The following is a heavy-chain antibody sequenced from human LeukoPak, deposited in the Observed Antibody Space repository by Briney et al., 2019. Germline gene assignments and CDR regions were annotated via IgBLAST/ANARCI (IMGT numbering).Heavy chain of an antibody. CDR2: ISINTDT. CDR3: AIAQSWDELFDS. CDR1: GIAVIGNY. Sequence: GGSLTLSCAASGIAVIGNYMSWVRQPPGKGLEWVSFISINTDTFYADSVRGRFTISRDSSKNTLFLQMNSLGDEDSAVYYCAIAQSWDELFDSWGQGTLVTVSS. V-gene: IGHV3-53*01. D-gene: IGHD1-26*01. J-gene: IGHJ4*02.